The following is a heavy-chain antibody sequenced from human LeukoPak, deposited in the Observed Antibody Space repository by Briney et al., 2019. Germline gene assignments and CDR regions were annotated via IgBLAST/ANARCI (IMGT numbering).Heavy chain of an antibody. CDR3: ARGGVAYYYDSSGYFAFDI. CDR2: IYYSGST. V-gene: IGHV4-59*01. Sequence: SETLSLTCTVSGGSISSYYWSWIRQPPGKGLEWIGYIYYSGSTNYNPSLKSRVTISVDTSKNQFSLKLSSVTAADTAVYYCARGGVAYYYDSSGYFAFDIWGQGTMVTVSS. D-gene: IGHD3-22*01. CDR1: GGSISSYY. J-gene: IGHJ3*02.